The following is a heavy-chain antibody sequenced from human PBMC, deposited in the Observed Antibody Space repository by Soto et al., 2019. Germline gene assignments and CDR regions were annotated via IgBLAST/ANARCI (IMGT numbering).Heavy chain of an antibody. D-gene: IGHD3-10*01. CDR1: GGTFSSYA. V-gene: IGHV1-69*01. CDR2: IIPIFGTA. CDR3: ARLLLWFGESYYYGMDV. Sequence: QLQLVQSGAEVKKPGSSVKVSCKASGGTFSSYAISWVRQAPGQGLEWMGGIIPIFGTANYAQKFQGRVTITADESTSTAYMELSSLRSEDTAVYYCARLLLWFGESYYYGMDVWGQGTTVTVSS. J-gene: IGHJ6*02.